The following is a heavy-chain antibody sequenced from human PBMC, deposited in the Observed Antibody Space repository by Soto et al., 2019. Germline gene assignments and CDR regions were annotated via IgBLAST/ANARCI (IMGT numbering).Heavy chain of an antibody. CDR1: GGTFSSYA. CDR3: ARASYYXGSGSPPPPYYYYGMDV. Sequence: SVKVSCKASGGTFSSYAISWVRQAPGQGLEWMGGIIPIFGTANYAQKFQGRVTITADKSTSTAYMELSSLRSEDTAVYYCARASYYXGSGSPPPPYYYYGMDVWGQGTTVTVSS. J-gene: IGHJ6*02. V-gene: IGHV1-69*06. D-gene: IGHD3-10*01. CDR2: IIPIFGTA.